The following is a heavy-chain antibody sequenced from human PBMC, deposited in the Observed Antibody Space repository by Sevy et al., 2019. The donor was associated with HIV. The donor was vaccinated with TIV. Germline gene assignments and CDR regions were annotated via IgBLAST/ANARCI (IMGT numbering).Heavy chain of an antibody. CDR1: GGSFSGYY. V-gene: IGHV4-34*01. CDR3: ARGPSELARYCSSTSCYLADFDY. D-gene: IGHD2-2*01. CDR2: INHSGST. J-gene: IGHJ4*02. Sequence: SETLSLTCAVYGGSFSGYYWSWIRQPPGKGLEWIGEINHSGSTNYNPSLKSRVTISVDTSKNQFSLKLSSVTAADTAVYYCARGPSELARYCSSTSCYLADFDYWGQGTLVTVSS.